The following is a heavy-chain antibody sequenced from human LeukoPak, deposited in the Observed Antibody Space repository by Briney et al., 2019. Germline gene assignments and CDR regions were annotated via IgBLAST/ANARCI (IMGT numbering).Heavy chain of an antibody. CDR2: IYHSGST. Sequence: PSETLSLTCTVSGGSISSSSYYWGWIRQPPGKGLEGIGSIYHSGSTNYNPSLKSRVTISVDKSKNQFSLKLSSVTAADTAVYYCARAPYSSGWYVAFDIWGQGTMVTVSS. CDR1: GGSISSSSYY. J-gene: IGHJ3*02. D-gene: IGHD6-19*01. CDR3: ARAPYSSGWYVAFDI. V-gene: IGHV4-39*07.